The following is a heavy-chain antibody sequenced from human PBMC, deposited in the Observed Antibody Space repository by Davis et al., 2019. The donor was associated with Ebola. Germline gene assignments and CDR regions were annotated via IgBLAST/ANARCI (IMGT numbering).Heavy chain of an antibody. CDR2: ISAYNGHT. CDR3: ARGRNGGWDFDY. Sequence: ASVKVSCKASGYTFNSHGISWVRQAPGQGLEWMAWISAYNGHTNYAQKFQGRLTLTTDTSTSTVYMELRSLTSDDTAEYYCARGRNGGWDFDYWGQGNLVTVSS. CDR1: GYTFNSHG. J-gene: IGHJ4*02. D-gene: IGHD6-19*01. V-gene: IGHV1-18*01.